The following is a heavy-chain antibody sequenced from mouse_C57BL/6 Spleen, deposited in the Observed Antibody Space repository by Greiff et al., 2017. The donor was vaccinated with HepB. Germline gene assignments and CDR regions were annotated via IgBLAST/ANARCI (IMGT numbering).Heavy chain of an antibody. CDR2: IYPGGGYT. D-gene: IGHD1-1*01. J-gene: IGHJ2*01. CDR1: GYTFTNYW. Sequence: VQLQQSGAELVRPGTSVKMSCKASGYTFTNYWIGWAKQRPGHGLEWIGDIYPGGGYTNYNEKFKGKATLTADKSSSTAYMQFSSLTSEDSAIYYCARYGYGSSYDFDYWGQGTTLTVSS. CDR3: ARYGYGSSYDFDY. V-gene: IGHV1-63*01.